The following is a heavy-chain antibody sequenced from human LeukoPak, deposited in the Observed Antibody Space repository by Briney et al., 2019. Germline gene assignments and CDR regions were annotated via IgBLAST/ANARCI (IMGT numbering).Heavy chain of an antibody. V-gene: IGHV4-59*01. CDR1: GGSISSYY. D-gene: IGHD1-26*01. J-gene: IGHJ4*02. Sequence: PSETLSLTCTVSGGSISSYYWSWIRQPPGKGLEWIGYIYYSGSTNYNPSLKSRVTISVDTSKNQFSLKLSSVTAADTAVYYCARGARGATHYWGQGTLVTVSS. CDR3: ARGARGATHY. CDR2: IYYSGST.